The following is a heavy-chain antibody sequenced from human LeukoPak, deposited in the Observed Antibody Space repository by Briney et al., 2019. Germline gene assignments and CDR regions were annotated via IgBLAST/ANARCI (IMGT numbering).Heavy chain of an antibody. CDR2: IIPIFGTA. CDR3: ARSRPRDMGIT. V-gene: IGHV1-69*13. D-gene: IGHD4/OR15-4a*01. Sequence: ASVKVSCKASGGTFSSYAISWVRQAPGQGLEWMGGIIPIFGTANYAQKSQGRVTITADESTSTAYMELSSLRSEDTAVYYCARSRPRDMGITWGQGTLVTVSS. J-gene: IGHJ4*02. CDR1: GGTFSSYA.